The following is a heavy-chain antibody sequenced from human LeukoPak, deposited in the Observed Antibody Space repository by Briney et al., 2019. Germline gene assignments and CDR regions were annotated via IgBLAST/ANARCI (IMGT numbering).Heavy chain of an antibody. D-gene: IGHD5-24*01. CDR2: IKQDGSEK. V-gene: IGHV3-7*01. Sequence: GGSLRLSCAASGFTFSSYWMSWVRQAPGKGLEWVANIKQDGSEKYYVDSVKGPFTIPRDNAKNSLYLQMNSLRAEDTAVYYCARDGYNSGFDYWGQGPLVTVSS. J-gene: IGHJ4*02. CDR1: GFTFSSYW. CDR3: ARDGYNSGFDY.